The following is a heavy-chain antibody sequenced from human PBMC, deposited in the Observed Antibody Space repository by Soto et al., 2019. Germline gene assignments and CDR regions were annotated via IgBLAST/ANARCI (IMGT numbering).Heavy chain of an antibody. CDR3: ARQLGTTGTTVYFDY. J-gene: IGHJ4*02. Sequence: SETLSLTCTVSGGSISSYYWSWIRQPPGKGLEWIGYIYYSGSTNYNPSLKSRVTISVDTSKNQFSLKLSSVTAADTAVYYCARQLGTTGTTVYFDYWGQGTLVTVSS. V-gene: IGHV4-59*08. CDR2: IYYSGST. CDR1: GGSISSYY. D-gene: IGHD1-1*01.